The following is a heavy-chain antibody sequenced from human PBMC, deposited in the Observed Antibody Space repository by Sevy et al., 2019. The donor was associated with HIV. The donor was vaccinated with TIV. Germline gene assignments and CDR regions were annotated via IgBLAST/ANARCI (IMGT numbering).Heavy chain of an antibody. CDR3: VKGGVTWELLDY. Sequence: GGSLRLSCAASGFIFSSYGMHWVRQAPGKGLEWVTIISYAGSSKYYADSVKGRFTISRDNSENTLYLQMNSLRTDDTAVYYCVKGGVTWELLDYWGQGTLVTVSS. D-gene: IGHD1-26*01. CDR2: ISYAGSSK. CDR1: GFIFSSYG. J-gene: IGHJ4*02. V-gene: IGHV3-30*18.